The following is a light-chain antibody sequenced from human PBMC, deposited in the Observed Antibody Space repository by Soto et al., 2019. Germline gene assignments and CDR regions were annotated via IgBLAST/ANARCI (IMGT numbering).Light chain of an antibody. CDR2: AAS. Sequence: DIQMTQSPSSLSASVGDRVTITCLTSQGIRTDLAWYQQKPGKVPKLLIYAASTLQSGVPSRFSGSGAGTDFTLTIDSLQAEDVAVYYCQQYYSTPITFGQGTRLQI. J-gene: IGKJ5*01. V-gene: IGKV1-27*01. CDR3: QQYYSTPIT. CDR1: QGIRTD.